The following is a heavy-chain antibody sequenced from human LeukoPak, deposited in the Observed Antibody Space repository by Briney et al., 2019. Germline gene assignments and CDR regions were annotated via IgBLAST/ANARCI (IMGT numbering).Heavy chain of an antibody. CDR3: AKCTSYYYYGMDV. Sequence: GGFLRLSCAASGFTFSSYAMSWVRQAPGKGREWVSAISGSGGSTYYADSVKGRFTISRDNSKNTLYLQMNSLRAEDTAVYYCAKCTSYYYYGMDVWGQGTTVTVSS. J-gene: IGHJ6*02. V-gene: IGHV3-23*01. CDR2: ISGSGGST. CDR1: GFTFSSYA.